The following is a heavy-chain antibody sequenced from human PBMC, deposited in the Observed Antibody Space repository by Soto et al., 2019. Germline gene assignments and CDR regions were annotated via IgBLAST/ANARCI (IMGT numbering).Heavy chain of an antibody. CDR2: HYSGGST. J-gene: IGHJ5*02. CDR3: ARHRHPRGTVGATSPLDP. CDR1: GFSVSSNY. Sequence: PGGSLRLSCAISGFSVSSNYLSGVRQAPGEGLEWVSVHYSGGSTYYADSVQGRFTISRDKSNNTLYLQMRRVRAEDTAVYFCARHRHPRGTVGATSPLDPWGQGTQVTVSS. V-gene: IGHV3-53*01. D-gene: IGHD1-26*01.